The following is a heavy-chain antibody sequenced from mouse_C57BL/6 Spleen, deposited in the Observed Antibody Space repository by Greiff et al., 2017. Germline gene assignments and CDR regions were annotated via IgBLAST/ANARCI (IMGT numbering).Heavy chain of an antibody. J-gene: IGHJ3*01. CDR3: ASGAAQAPFAY. CDR2: IDPSDSYT. V-gene: IGHV1-69*01. D-gene: IGHD3-2*02. Sequence: VQLQQPGAELVMPGASVKLSCKASGYTFTSYWMHWVKQRPGQGLERIGEIDPSDSYTNYNQKFKGKSTLTVDKSSSTAYMQLSSLTSEDSAVYYCASGAAQAPFAYWGQGTLVTVSA. CDR1: GYTFTSYW.